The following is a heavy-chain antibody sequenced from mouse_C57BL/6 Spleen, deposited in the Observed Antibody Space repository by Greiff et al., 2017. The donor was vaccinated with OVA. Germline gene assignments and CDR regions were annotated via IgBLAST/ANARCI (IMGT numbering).Heavy chain of an antibody. CDR1: GYTFTSHW. J-gene: IGHJ3*01. CDR2: IFPGSGST. CDR3: ARCPSNFGSSYGFAY. V-gene: IGHV1-56*01. Sequence: QVQLQQSGPELVRPGASVKISCKAPGYTFTSHWMQWVRPRPGQGLEWIGEIFPGSGSTYYHEKFKGKATLTVATSSSTAYMQLSSLTSEDSAVYFCARCPSNFGSSYGFAYWGQGTLVTVSA. D-gene: IGHD1-1*01.